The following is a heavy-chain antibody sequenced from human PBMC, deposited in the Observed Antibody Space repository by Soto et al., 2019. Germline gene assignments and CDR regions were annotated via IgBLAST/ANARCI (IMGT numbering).Heavy chain of an antibody. J-gene: IGHJ5*02. CDR2: ITHSGTT. CDR1: DGSFRGYY. D-gene: IGHD3-3*01. Sequence: QVPLQQWGAGLLKPSETLSLTCAVHDGSFRGYYWTWIRQPPGKGLEWIGEITHSGTTNYNPSLKSRVAISVDKSKNQFSLKLSSVTAADTAVYYCARGWSGYYYTWFDPWGQGTLVTVSS. V-gene: IGHV4-34*02. CDR3: ARGWSGYYYTWFDP.